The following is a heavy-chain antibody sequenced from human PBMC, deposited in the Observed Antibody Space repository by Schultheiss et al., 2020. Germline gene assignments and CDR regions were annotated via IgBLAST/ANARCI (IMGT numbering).Heavy chain of an antibody. CDR2: IYYSGST. CDR3: AREVGGQQLALDY. CDR1: GGSISSGGYY. J-gene: IGHJ4*02. Sequence: SETLSLTCTVSGGSISSGGYYWSWIRQHPGKGLEWIGYIYYSGSTNYNPSLKSRVTISVDTSKNQFSLKLSSVTAADTAVYYCAREVGGQQLALDYWGQGTLVTVSS. D-gene: IGHD6-13*01. V-gene: IGHV4-31*03.